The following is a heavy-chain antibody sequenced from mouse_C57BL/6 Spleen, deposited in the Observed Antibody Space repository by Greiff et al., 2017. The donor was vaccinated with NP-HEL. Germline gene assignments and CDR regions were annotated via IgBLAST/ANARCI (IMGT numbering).Heavy chain of an antibody. V-gene: IGHV2-9-1*01. CDR1: GFSLTSYA. D-gene: IGHD1-1*01. CDR3: ARNSGYYYGKRDYYAMDY. Sequence: QVQLKQSGPGLVAPSQSLSITCTVSGFSLTSYAISWVRQPPGKGLEWLGVIWTGGGTNYNSALKSRLSISKDNSKSQVFLKMNSLQTDDTARYYCARNSGYYYGKRDYYAMDYWGQGTSVTVSS. J-gene: IGHJ4*01. CDR2: IWTGGGT.